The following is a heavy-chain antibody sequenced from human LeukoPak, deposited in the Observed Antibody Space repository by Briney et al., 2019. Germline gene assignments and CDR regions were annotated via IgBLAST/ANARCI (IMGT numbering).Heavy chain of an antibody. CDR2: MNPNNGNT. D-gene: IGHD3-9*01. Sequence: ASVKVSCKASGYTFTSYDFNWVRQASGRGLEWMGWMNPNNGNTGYAQKFQGRVTMTRNTSISTAYMELSSLTSEDTAVYYCARGYYEIWTGYSPNWFDPWGQGTLVTVSS. J-gene: IGHJ5*02. CDR3: ARGYYEIWTGYSPNWFDP. V-gene: IGHV1-8*01. CDR1: GYTFTSYD.